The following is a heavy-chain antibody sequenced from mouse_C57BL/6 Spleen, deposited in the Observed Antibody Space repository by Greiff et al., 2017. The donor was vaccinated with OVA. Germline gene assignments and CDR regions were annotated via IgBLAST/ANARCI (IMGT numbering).Heavy chain of an antibody. Sequence: EVQLQQSGAELVRPGSSVKMSCTTSGYTFTSYGIHWVKQRPGQGLEWIGYIYPGNGYTEYNEKFKGKATLTSDTSSSTAYMQLSSLTSEDSAVYFCARAGSDWYFDVWGTGTTVTVSS. CDR2: IYPGNGYT. J-gene: IGHJ1*03. D-gene: IGHD4-1*01. CDR3: ARAGSDWYFDV. V-gene: IGHV1-58*01. CDR1: GYTFTSYG.